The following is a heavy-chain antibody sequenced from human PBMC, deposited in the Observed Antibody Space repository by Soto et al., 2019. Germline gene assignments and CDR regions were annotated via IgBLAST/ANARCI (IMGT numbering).Heavy chain of an antibody. D-gene: IGHD1-7*01. CDR2: ISSNGGTT. J-gene: IGHJ4*02. CDR3: VRRVSGNYDY. CDR1: GFTFSNYD. Sequence: EVQLVESGGGMVQPGGSLRLSCVASGFTFSNYDMHWVRQAPGKGLEYVSSISSNGGTTYYGNSVKGRFTISRDNSKNTLYLQMGSLRAEDMAVYYCVRRVSGNYDYWGQGTLVTVSS. V-gene: IGHV3-64*01.